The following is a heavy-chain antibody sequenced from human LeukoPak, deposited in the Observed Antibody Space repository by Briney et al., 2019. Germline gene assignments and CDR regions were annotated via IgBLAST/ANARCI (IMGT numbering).Heavy chain of an antibody. D-gene: IGHD1-26*01. CDR3: ARISGTNHAFAI. J-gene: IGHJ3*02. CDR1: GGTFSSYA. CDR2: IIPILGIA. V-gene: IGHV1-69*04. Sequence: SVKVSCKPSGGTFSSYAISWVRPAPRQGLGWVGRIIPILGIANYAQTFQGRVTITADKSTSTAYMELSSLRSEDTAVYYCARISGTNHAFAIWGQGTMVTVSS.